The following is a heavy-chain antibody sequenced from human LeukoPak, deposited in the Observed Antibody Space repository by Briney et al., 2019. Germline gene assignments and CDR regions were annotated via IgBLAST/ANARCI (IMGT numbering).Heavy chain of an antibody. V-gene: IGHV3-23*01. Sequence: GGSLRLSCSASGFIFRNFAMSWVRQAPGKGLEWVSGLSHGGTRTFYAASVKGRFTISRDDSNSTLFLQMDSLRVEDTATYYSAKDIELFVSRGQGTLVIVYS. CDR1: GFIFRNFA. CDR3: AKDIELFVS. J-gene: IGHJ4*02. CDR2: LSHGGTRT. D-gene: IGHD1-26*01.